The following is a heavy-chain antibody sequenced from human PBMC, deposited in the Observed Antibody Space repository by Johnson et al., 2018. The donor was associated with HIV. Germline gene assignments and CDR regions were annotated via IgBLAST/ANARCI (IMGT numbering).Heavy chain of an antibody. V-gene: IGHV3-74*02. Sequence: VQLVESGGGLVQPGGSLRLSCVASGFTLSSYWIHWVRRAPGKGLVWVSRINSDGSSTSYADSVKGRFTISRDNAKSSLYLQMNSLRADDTALYYCARAEIAGRLYTAFDIWGQGTVVTVSS. CDR3: ARAEIAGRLYTAFDI. CDR2: INSDGSST. J-gene: IGHJ3*02. D-gene: IGHD6-6*01. CDR1: GFTLSSYW.